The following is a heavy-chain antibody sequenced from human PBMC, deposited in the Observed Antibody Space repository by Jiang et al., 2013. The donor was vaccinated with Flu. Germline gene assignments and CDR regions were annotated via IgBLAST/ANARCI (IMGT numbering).Heavy chain of an antibody. CDR2: INPSGGGT. V-gene: IGHV1-46*01. CDR3: ARSDSCGGDCYFLDY. Sequence: SGAEVKKPGASVKVSCKASGYTFTRYYVNWVRQAPGQGLEWMGIINPSGGGTNYAQKFQGRVTMTRDTSTNTVYMELSSLTSEDTAFYYCARSDSCGGDCYFLDYWGQGTLVTVSP. J-gene: IGHJ4*02. D-gene: IGHD2-21*02. CDR1: GYTFTRYY.